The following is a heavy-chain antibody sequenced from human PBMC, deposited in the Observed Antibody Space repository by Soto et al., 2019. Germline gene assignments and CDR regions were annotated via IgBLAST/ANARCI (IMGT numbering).Heavy chain of an antibody. Sequence: QVQLVQSGAEVKKPGASVKVSCKASGYTFTSYGISWVRQAPGQGLEWMGWISAYNGNTNYAQKLQGRVTMTTDTATSTAYMEGRSLRSDDTAVYYCARDYYGSGRLNAHNWFDPWGQGTLVTVSS. D-gene: IGHD3-10*01. J-gene: IGHJ5*02. CDR3: ARDYYGSGRLNAHNWFDP. V-gene: IGHV1-18*01. CDR2: ISAYNGNT. CDR1: GYTFTSYG.